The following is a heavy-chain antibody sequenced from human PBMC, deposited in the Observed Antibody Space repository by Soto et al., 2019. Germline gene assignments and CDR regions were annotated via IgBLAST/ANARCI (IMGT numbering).Heavy chain of an antibody. CDR3: ERDQVDKLGYYYMDV. Sequence: GGPLRLSCAASGFTFSSYAMHWVRQAPGKGLEWVAVRWYDGSNKYYADSVKGRFPISRDNSKNTLYLQMNSLRAEDTAVYYCERDQVDKLGYYYMDVWGKGTTVTVS. CDR2: RWYDGSNK. D-gene: IGHD5-12*01. V-gene: IGHV3-33*01. CDR1: GFTFSSYA. J-gene: IGHJ6*03.